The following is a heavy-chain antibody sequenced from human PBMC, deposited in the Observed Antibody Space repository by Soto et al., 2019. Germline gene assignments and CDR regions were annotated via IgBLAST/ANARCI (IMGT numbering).Heavy chain of an antibody. D-gene: IGHD6-19*01. V-gene: IGHV3-30*18. CDR1: GFTFSSYG. Sequence: GGSLRLSCAASGFTFSSYGMHWVRQSPGKGLEWVALISYDGTNKYYADSMKGRFTISRDNSKNMVYLQMNSLRAEDTAVYYCAKTGSGWYFDYWGQGTQVTVSS. CDR2: ISYDGTNK. CDR3: AKTGSGWYFDY. J-gene: IGHJ4*02.